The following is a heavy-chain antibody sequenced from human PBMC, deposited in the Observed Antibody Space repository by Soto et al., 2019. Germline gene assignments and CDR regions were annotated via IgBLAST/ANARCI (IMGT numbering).Heavy chain of an antibody. J-gene: IGHJ4*02. D-gene: IGHD6-19*01. Sequence: QVQLQESGPGLVKPSQTLSLTCNVSGGSISSGGYYWSWIRQHPGKGLEWIGYIYYSGTTYYNPSLKSRLTISVDTSKNQSSLKLSSVTATDTAVYYCASQATGWYPDYWGQGTLVTVSS. CDR3: ASQATGWYPDY. V-gene: IGHV4-31*03. CDR2: IYYSGTT. CDR1: GGSISSGGYY.